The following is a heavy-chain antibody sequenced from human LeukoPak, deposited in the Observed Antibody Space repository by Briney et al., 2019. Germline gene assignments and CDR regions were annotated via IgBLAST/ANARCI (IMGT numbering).Heavy chain of an antibody. D-gene: IGHD4-17*01. Sequence: SETLSLTCTVSGASITTSYWSWIRQPPGKGLAWIGYIYYSGGTNYNPSLKSRVTISVDTSKNQFSLKLSSVTAADTAVYFCARGPVTTGYFTYWGQGTLVTVSS. V-gene: IGHV4-59*01. CDR2: IYYSGGT. CDR3: ARGPVTTGYFTY. J-gene: IGHJ4*02. CDR1: GASITTSY.